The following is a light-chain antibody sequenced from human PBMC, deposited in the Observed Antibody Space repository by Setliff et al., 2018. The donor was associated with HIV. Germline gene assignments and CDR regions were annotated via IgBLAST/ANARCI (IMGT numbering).Light chain of an antibody. CDR1: SSDVGSYKL. V-gene: IGLV2-23*02. Sequence: QSALTQPASVSGSPGQSITISCTGTSSDVGSYKLVSWYQQHPGKAPKVMIYEVTKRPSGVSNRFSGSKSANTASLTISGLQAEDEADYYCCSYAGSGTLDVFGTGTKVTVL. J-gene: IGLJ1*01. CDR3: CSYAGSGTLDV. CDR2: EVT.